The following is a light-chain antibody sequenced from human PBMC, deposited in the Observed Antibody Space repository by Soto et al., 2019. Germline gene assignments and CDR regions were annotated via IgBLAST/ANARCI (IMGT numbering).Light chain of an antibody. CDR1: SGHSNYA. CDR2: LNSDGSH. V-gene: IGLV4-69*01. J-gene: IGLJ2*01. Sequence: QSVLTQSPSASASLGASVKLTCTRSSGHSNYAIAWHQQQSETGPRYLMKLNSDGSHSKGDGIPVRVSGSSSGAERYLTISSLQSEDEDDYYSQTWGSGIVVFGGGTKLTVL. CDR3: QTWGSGIVV.